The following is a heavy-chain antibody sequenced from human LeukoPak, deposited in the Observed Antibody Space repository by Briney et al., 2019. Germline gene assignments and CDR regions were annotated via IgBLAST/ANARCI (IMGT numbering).Heavy chain of an antibody. V-gene: IGHV1-2*02. CDR1: GYTFTGYY. Sequence: ASVKVSCKASGYTFTGYYMHWVRQAPGQGLEWMGWINPNSGGTNYAQKFQGRVTMTRDTSISTAYMELSRLRSDDTAVYYCARDKSGNSGWYSYFDYWGQGTLVTVSS. D-gene: IGHD6-19*01. CDR2: INPNSGGT. J-gene: IGHJ4*02. CDR3: ARDKSGNSGWYSYFDY.